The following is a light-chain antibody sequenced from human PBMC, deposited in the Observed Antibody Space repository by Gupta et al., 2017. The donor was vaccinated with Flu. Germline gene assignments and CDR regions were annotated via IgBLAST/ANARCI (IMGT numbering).Light chain of an antibody. Sequence: AIRMTQSPSSFSASTGDRVTITCRASQGISSYLAWYQQKPGKAPKLLIYAASTLQSGVPSRFSGRGSGTDFTLTISCLQSEDFATYCCQQYYSYPRTFGQGTKVEIK. CDR1: QGISSY. CDR2: AAS. V-gene: IGKV1-8*01. CDR3: QQYYSYPRT. J-gene: IGKJ1*01.